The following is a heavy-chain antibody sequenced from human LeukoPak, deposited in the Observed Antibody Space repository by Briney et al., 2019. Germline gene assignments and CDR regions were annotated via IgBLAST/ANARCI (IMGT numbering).Heavy chain of an antibody. D-gene: IGHD5-18*01. CDR3: ARDRGYSYPT. CDR2: THNGGTT. J-gene: IGHJ5*02. Sequence: PGGSLRLSCAASGFTVSSNYMGWVRQAPGKGLEWVSITHNGGTTYYADSVKGRFTVSRDNSKNTLYLQMNSLRAEDTAVYYCARDRGYSYPTWGQGTLVTVSS. V-gene: IGHV3-53*01. CDR1: GFTVSSNY.